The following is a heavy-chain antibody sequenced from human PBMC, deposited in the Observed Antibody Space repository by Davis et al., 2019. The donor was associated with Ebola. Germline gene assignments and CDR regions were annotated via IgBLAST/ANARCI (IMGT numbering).Heavy chain of an antibody. CDR1: GGTFSSYA. D-gene: IGHD2-2*01. Sequence: SVKVSCKASGGTFSSYAISWVRQAPGQGLEWMGGIIPIFGTANYAQKFQGRVTITADESTSTAYMELSSLRSEDTAVYYCARVGCSSTSCPRGPLGYWGQGTLVTVSS. V-gene: IGHV1-69*13. CDR2: IIPIFGTA. J-gene: IGHJ4*02. CDR3: ARVGCSSTSCPRGPLGY.